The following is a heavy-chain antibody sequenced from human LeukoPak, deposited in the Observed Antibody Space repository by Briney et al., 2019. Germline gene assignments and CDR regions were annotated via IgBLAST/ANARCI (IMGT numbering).Heavy chain of an antibody. V-gene: IGHV4-59*01. Sequence: SETLSLTCTVSGDSISTYYWTWIRQHPGKGLEWIGYISDSGSTNYNPSLRSRVTISLDTSKNQFSLKLISLTAADTAAYYWARVEYGDYGWFDPWGQGTLVTVSS. CDR3: ARVEYGDYGWFDP. CDR2: ISDSGST. J-gene: IGHJ5*02. D-gene: IGHD4-17*01. CDR1: GDSISTYY.